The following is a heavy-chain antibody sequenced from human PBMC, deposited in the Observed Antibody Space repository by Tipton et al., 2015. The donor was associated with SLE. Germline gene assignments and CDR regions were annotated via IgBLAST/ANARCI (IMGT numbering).Heavy chain of an antibody. V-gene: IGHV4-38-2*02. J-gene: IGHJ4*02. CDR1: GYSISSAYY. CDR2: IHQSGST. CDR3: ARHPTYFDY. Sequence: GLVKPSETLSLSCSVAGYSISSAYYWGWIRQSPGKGLEWIGSIHQSGSTFYSSSLKSRVTISVDTSRNQFSLNLSSATAADTAVYYCARHPTYFDYWGQGTLVTVSS.